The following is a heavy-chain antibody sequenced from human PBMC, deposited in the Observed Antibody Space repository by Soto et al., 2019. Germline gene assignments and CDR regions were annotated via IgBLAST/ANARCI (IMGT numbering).Heavy chain of an antibody. J-gene: IGHJ4*02. D-gene: IGHD6-13*01. Sequence: QVQLVQSGAEVKKPGASVKVSCKASGYTFTSYGISWVRQAPGQGLEWMGWISAYNGNTNYAQKLQGRVTMTTDPSTSTAYMELRSLRSDDTAVYYCAREPFSIAAAGPNYFDYWGQGTLVTVSS. V-gene: IGHV1-18*01. CDR2: ISAYNGNT. CDR3: AREPFSIAAAGPNYFDY. CDR1: GYTFTSYG.